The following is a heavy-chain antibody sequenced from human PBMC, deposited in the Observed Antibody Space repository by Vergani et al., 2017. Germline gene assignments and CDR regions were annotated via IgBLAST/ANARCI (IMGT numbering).Heavy chain of an antibody. Sequence: QVQLQESGPGLVTPSQTLSLTCTVSGGSISSGSYYWSWIRQPAGKGLEWIGRIYTSGSTNYNPSLKSRVTISVDTSKNQFSLKLSSVTAADTAVYYCARDGRYYGMDVWGQGTTVTVSS. J-gene: IGHJ6*02. CDR2: IYTSGST. V-gene: IGHV4-61*02. CDR1: GGSISSGSYY. CDR3: ARDGRYYGMDV.